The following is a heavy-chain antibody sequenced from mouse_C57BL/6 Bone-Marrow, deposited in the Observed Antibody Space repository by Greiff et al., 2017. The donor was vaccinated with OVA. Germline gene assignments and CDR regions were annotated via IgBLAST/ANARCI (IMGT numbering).Heavy chain of an antibody. J-gene: IGHJ4*01. D-gene: IGHD2-4*01. CDR2: INPSNGGT. V-gene: IGHV1-53*01. Sequence: QVQLQQPGPELVKPGASVKLSCKASGYTFTSYWMHWVKQRPGQGLEWIGNINPSNGGTNYNEKFKSKATLTVDKSSSTAYMQLSSLTSEDSAVYYCARSEYDYDDWGAMRYWGQGTSVTVSS. CDR1: GYTFTSYW. CDR3: ARSEYDYDDWGAMRY.